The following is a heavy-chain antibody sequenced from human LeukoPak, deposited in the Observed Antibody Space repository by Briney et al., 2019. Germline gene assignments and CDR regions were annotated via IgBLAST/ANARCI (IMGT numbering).Heavy chain of an antibody. CDR2: INSDGSST. Sequence: GGSLRLSCAASAFTFSSYWMHWVRQAPGKGLVWVSRINSDGSSTSYADSVKGRFTISRDNAKNTLYLQMNSLRAEDTAVYYCARDTAMVYWYFDLWGRGTLVTVSS. V-gene: IGHV3-74*01. D-gene: IGHD5-18*01. CDR3: ARDTAMVYWYFDL. CDR1: AFTFSSYW. J-gene: IGHJ2*01.